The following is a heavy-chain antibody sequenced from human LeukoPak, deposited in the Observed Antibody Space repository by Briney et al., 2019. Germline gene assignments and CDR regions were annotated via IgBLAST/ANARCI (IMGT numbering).Heavy chain of an antibody. J-gene: IGHJ5*02. CDR3: VRDRELAALDP. CDR2: LYHSGTI. D-gene: IGHD1-26*01. V-gene: IGHV4-39*07. CDR1: GDSLRTTTYY. Sequence: SETLSLTCTVSGDSLRTTTYYWNWIRQPPGKGLEWIGGLYHSGTIYYNPSLKSRVTISADKSKNHFSLKLTSVTAADTAVYYCVRDRELAALDPWGQGTLVTVSS.